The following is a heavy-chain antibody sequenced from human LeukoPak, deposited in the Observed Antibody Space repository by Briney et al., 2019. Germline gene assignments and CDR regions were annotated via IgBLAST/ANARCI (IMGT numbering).Heavy chain of an antibody. V-gene: IGHV3-30*18. CDR3: AKELWFGELAPGH. J-gene: IGHJ4*02. CDR2: ISYDGSNK. CDR1: GFTFSSYG. Sequence: GGSLRLSCAASGFTFSSYGMHWVRQAPGKGLEWVAVISYDGSNKYYADSVKGRFTISRDNSKNTLYLQMNSLRAEDTAVYYCAKELWFGELAPGHWGQGTLVTVSS. D-gene: IGHD3-10*01.